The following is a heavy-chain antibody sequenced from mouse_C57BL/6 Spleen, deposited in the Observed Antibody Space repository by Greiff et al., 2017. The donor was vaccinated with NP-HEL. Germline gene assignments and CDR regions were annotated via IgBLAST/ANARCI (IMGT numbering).Heavy chain of an antibody. CDR2: IYPGSGST. Sequence: QVQLQQPGAELVKPGASVKMSCKASGYTFTSYWITWVKQRPGQGLEWIGDIYPGSGSTNYNEKFKSKATLALDTSSSTAYMQLSSLTSEDSAVYYCARSDSSGPWGDYWGQGTSVTVSS. D-gene: IGHD3-2*02. CDR3: ARSDSSGPWGDY. V-gene: IGHV1-55*01. CDR1: GYTFTSYW. J-gene: IGHJ4*01.